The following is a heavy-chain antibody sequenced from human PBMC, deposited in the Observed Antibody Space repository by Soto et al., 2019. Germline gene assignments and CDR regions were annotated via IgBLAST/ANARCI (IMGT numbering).Heavy chain of an antibody. CDR1: GYSISSGYY. CDR2: IYHSGST. Sequence: PSETLSLTCAVSGYSISSGYYWGWIRQPPGKGLEWIGSIYHSGSTYYNPSLKSRVTISVDTSKNQFSLKLSSVTAADTAVYYCARVEWGPGIRYSSSWYRWDELRWFDPWGQGTLVTVSS. V-gene: IGHV4-38-2*01. J-gene: IGHJ5*02. CDR3: ARVEWGPGIRYSSSWYRWDELRWFDP. D-gene: IGHD6-13*01.